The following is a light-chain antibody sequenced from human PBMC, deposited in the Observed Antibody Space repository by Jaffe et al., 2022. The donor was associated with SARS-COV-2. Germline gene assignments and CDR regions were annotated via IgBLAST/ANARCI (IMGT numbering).Light chain of an antibody. CDR3: QQYAVPPYT. CDR1: QSVGGRY. Sequence: EIVLTQSPGTLSLSLGERATLSCRASQSVGGRYLVWLQQKPGQTPRLVIYAASSRATGIPDRFSGSGSGTDFSLTISRLEPEDFAVYYCQQYAVPPYTFGQGTKLEIK. V-gene: IGKV3-20*01. J-gene: IGKJ2*01. CDR2: AAS.